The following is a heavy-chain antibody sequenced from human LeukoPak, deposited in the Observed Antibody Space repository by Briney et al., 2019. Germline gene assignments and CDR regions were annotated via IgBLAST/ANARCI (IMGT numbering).Heavy chain of an antibody. V-gene: IGHV3-9*01. J-gene: IGHJ4*02. CDR3: AKDIGYSSSSCHD. Sequence: PGRSLRLSCAASGFTFDDYAMHWARQAPGKGLEWVSGISWNSGSIGYAGSVKGRFTISRDNAKNSLYLQMNSLRAEDTALYYCAKDIGYSSSSCHDWGQGTLVTVSS. CDR1: GFTFDDYA. D-gene: IGHD6-6*01. CDR2: ISWNSGSI.